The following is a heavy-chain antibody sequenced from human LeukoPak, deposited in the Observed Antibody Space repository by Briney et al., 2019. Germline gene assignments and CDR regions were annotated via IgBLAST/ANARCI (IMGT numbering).Heavy chain of an antibody. CDR3: ARDPGARFLEWSYFDY. CDR1: GGTFSSYA. V-gene: IGHV1-46*01. J-gene: IGHJ4*02. Sequence: ASVKVSCKASGGTFSSYAISWVRQAPGQGLEWMGIINPSGGSTSYAQKFQGRVTMTRDTPTSTVYMELSSLRSEDTAVYYCARDPGARFLEWSYFDYWGQGTLVTVSS. CDR2: INPSGGST. D-gene: IGHD3-3*01.